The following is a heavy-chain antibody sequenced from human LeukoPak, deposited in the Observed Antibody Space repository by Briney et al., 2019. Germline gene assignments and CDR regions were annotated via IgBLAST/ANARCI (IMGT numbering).Heavy chain of an antibody. J-gene: IGHJ4*02. D-gene: IGHD2-2*01. CDR3: ARCRGTSSTSCYHDY. Sequence: GGSLRLSCAASGFTFSSYSMNWVRQAPGKGLEWVSSISSSSSYIYYADSVKGRFTISRDNAKNSLYLQMNSLRAEDTAVYYCARCRGTSSTSCYHDYWGQGTLVTVSS. CDR1: GFTFSSYS. V-gene: IGHV3-21*01. CDR2: ISSSSSYI.